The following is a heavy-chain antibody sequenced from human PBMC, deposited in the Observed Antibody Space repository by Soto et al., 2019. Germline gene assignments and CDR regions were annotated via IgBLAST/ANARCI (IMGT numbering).Heavy chain of an antibody. J-gene: IGHJ4*02. V-gene: IGHV3-15*07. CDR2: IKSKIDGGTT. Sequence: GGSLRLSCAASGFNFNDAWLNWVRQVPGKGLEWVGRIKSKIDGGTTDYAAPVRGRFTISRDDSKNTLYLQMNSLETEDTSVYSCTTMWSGSLDDWGQGTLVTVSS. CDR1: GFNFNDAW. D-gene: IGHD1-26*01. CDR3: TTMWSGSLDD.